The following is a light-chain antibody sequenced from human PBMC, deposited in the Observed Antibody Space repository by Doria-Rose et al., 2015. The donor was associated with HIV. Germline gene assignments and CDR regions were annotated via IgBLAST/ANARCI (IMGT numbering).Light chain of an antibody. V-gene: IGKV3-20*01. CDR2: DGS. Sequence: EIVLTQSPGTLSLSPGERATLSCRASQSFSSTYLAWYQQKPGQAPSLLTYDGSTGATGIPDRFSASGSGTDFTLTINRLEPEDFALYYCHQYGTSWTFGQGTKVEV. CDR3: HQYGTSWT. J-gene: IGKJ1*01. CDR1: QSFSSTY.